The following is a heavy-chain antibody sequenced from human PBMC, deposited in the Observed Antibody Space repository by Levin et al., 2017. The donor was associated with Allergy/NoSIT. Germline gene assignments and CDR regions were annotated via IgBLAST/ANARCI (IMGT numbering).Heavy chain of an antibody. CDR2: IWYDGSNK. CDR1: GFTFSSYG. D-gene: IGHD5-18*01. V-gene: IGHV3-33*01. Sequence: PGGSLRLSCAASGFTFSSYGMHWVRQAPGKGLEWVAVIWYDGSNKYYADSVKGRFTISRDNSKNTLYLQMNSLRAEDTAVYYCARSGSYGYGYYFDYWGQGTLVTVSS. CDR3: ARSGSYGYGYYFDY. J-gene: IGHJ4*02.